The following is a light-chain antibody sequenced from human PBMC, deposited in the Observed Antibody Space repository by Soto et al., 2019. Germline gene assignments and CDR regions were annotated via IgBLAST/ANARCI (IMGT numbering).Light chain of an antibody. J-gene: IGKJ4*01. CDR2: DAS. Sequence: EIVLTQSPGTLSLSPGERATLSCRASQSVTNNYLAWFQQKPGQAPRLLIWDASNRATGVPDRFGATGSGTDFTFTISRLEPEDFAVYYCQQSSYSPLTFGGGPKVEIK. V-gene: IGKV3-20*01. CDR1: QSVTNNY. CDR3: QQSSYSPLT.